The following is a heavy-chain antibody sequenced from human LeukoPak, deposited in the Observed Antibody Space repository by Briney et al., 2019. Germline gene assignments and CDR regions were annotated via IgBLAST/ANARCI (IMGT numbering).Heavy chain of an antibody. CDR2: FYHSGST. CDR1: GYSISSGYY. Sequence: SETLSLTCAVSGYSISSGYYWGWTRQPPGKGLEWIGRFYHSGSTYYNPSLKSRVTTSADTSKNQFSLKLSSVTAADTAVYYCARRWSDSSGYYLDAFDIWGQGTIVTVSS. J-gene: IGHJ3*02. V-gene: IGHV4-38-2*01. D-gene: IGHD3-22*01. CDR3: ARRWSDSSGYYLDAFDI.